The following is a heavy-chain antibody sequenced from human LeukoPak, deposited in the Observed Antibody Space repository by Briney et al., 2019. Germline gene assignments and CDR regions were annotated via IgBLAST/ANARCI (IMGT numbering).Heavy chain of an antibody. CDR2: IYYSGST. J-gene: IGHJ5*02. CDR1: GGSISSYY. D-gene: IGHD6-19*01. CDR3: ARGQARLAWFDP. V-gene: IGHV4-59*08. Sequence: TSETLSLTCTVSGGSISSYYWSWIRQPPGKGLEWIGYIYYSGSTNYNPSLKSRVTISVDTSKNQFSLRLTSVIAADTAVYYCARGQARLAWFDPWGQGTLVTVSS.